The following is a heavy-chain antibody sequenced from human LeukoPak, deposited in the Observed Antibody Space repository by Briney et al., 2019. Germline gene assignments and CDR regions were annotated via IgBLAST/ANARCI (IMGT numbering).Heavy chain of an antibody. Sequence: GGSLRLSCAVSGFTFSSYAMSWVRQAPGKGLEWVSVISDSGGSTYYADSVKGRFTISRDNSKNTLYLQMNGLRAEDTAIYYCVRDRPNYHESNGHYYNRDGDHWGQGTLVTVSS. V-gene: IGHV3-23*01. D-gene: IGHD3-10*02. J-gene: IGHJ5*02. CDR1: GFTFSSYA. CDR3: VRDRPNYHESNGHYYNRDGDH. CDR2: ISDSGGST.